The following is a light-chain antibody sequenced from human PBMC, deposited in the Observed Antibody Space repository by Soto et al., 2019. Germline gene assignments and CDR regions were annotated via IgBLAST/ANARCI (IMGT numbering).Light chain of an antibody. CDR3: QQYSTYTPRT. V-gene: IGKV1-5*03. J-gene: IGKJ1*01. CDR2: KAS. Sequence: DIQITQSPSTLSASVGDRVTITCRASQSISICLAWYQQKPGKAPKILIYKASSLESGVPSRFSGSGSGTEFTLTISSLQPDDFATYYCQQYSTYTPRTFGQGTK. CDR1: QSISIC.